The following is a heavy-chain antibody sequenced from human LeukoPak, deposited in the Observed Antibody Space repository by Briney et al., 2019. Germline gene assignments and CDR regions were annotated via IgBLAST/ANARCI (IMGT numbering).Heavy chain of an antibody. D-gene: IGHD4-17*01. CDR1: GFISSSYW. CDR3: ARSRTYGDYGRGLDY. J-gene: IGHJ4*02. CDR2: INTDGFST. Sequence: GGSLRLSCAASGFISSSYWMHWVRQPPGKGLVYIACINTDGFSTSYADSVKGRFTISRDNAKNTLYLQMNSLRAEDTAVYYCARSRTYGDYGRGLDYWGQGALVTVSS. V-gene: IGHV3-74*01.